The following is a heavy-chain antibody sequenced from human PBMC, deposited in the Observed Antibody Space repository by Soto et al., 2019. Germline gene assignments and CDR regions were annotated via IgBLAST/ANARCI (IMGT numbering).Heavy chain of an antibody. CDR2: ISAYNGNT. Sequence: ASVKVSCKASGYTFTSYGISWVRQAPGQGLEWMGWISAYNGNTNYAQKLQGRVTMTTDTSTSTAYMELRSLRSDDTAVYYCARDPYCGGDCYSVIYYYYGMDVGGQGTTVTVSS. CDR1: GYTFTSYG. V-gene: IGHV1-18*01. CDR3: ARDPYCGGDCYSVIYYYYGMDV. J-gene: IGHJ6*02. D-gene: IGHD2-21*02.